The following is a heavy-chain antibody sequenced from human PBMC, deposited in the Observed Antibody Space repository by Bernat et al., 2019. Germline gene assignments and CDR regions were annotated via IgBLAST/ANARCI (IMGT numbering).Heavy chain of an antibody. CDR1: GFTFSSYW. CDR2: IKQDGSEK. D-gene: IGHD5-18*01. V-gene: IGHV3-7*03. Sequence: EVQLVESGGGLVQPGGSLRLSCAASGFTFSSYWMSWVRQAPGKGLEWVANIKQDGSEKYYVDSVKGRFTISRDNAKNSLYLQMNSLRAEDTAVYYCARDTAMVNFGYQVSYYYYMDVWGKGTTVTVSS. J-gene: IGHJ6*03. CDR3: ARDTAMVNFGYQVSYYYYMDV.